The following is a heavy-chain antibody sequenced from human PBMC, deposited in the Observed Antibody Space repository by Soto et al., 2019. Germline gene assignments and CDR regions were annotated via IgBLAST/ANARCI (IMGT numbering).Heavy chain of an antibody. J-gene: IGHJ5*02. CDR3: ASDICTP. CDR2: MNPNSGHT. CDR1: GYTFTSHD. V-gene: IGHV1-8*01. D-gene: IGHD3-9*01. Sequence: QVQLVQAGAEVKKPGASVKVSCKASGYTFTSHDINWMRQTTGQGLEWMGWMNPNSGHTNYAQKLQGIVTTTRHTTINTAFMELTNLGSESAYRCYSASDICTPWGQGTLVTVSS.